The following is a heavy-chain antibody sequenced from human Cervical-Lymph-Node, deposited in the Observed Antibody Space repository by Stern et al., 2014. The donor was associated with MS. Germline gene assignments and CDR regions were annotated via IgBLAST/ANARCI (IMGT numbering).Heavy chain of an antibody. Sequence: QVQLPESGGGVVQPGTSLRLPCAASGFTFSSYGMHWARQAPGKGLEWVAVIWYDGSNKYYAGSVKGRFTISRDNSKNTLYLQMNSLRAEDTAVYYCARDCKLRYYYYGMDVWGQGTTVTVSS. CDR2: IWYDGSNK. V-gene: IGHV3-33*01. J-gene: IGHJ6*02. CDR3: ARDCKLRYYYYGMDV. CDR1: GFTFSSYG. D-gene: IGHD1-26*01.